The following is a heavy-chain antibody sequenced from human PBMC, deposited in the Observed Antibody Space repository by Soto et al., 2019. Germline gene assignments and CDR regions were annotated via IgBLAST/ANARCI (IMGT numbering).Heavy chain of an antibody. CDR2: IYWDDDK. J-gene: IGHJ4*02. Sequence: QITLNESGPPVVKPAETLTLTCTFSGFSLTTSGVGVGWIRQSPGKAPEWLALIYWDDDKRYSASLKSRLTITKDTSKNQVVLTMASADPADTATYYCAHRILRTVFGLITTTAIYFDFWGQGTPVVVSS. CDR3: AHRILRTVFGLITTTAIYFDF. D-gene: IGHD3-3*01. V-gene: IGHV2-5*02. CDR1: GFSLTTSGVG.